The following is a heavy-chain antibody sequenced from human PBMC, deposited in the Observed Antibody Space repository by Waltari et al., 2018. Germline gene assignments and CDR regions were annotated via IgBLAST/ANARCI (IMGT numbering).Heavy chain of an antibody. CDR1: GGSISSYY. CDR3: ARTPGVVVVPAAIGFYFDY. V-gene: IGHV4-59*01. Sequence: QVQLQESGPGLVKPSETLSLTCTVSGGSISSYYWSWIRQPPGKGLEWSGYIYYSGSTNYNPSLKSRVTISVDTSKNQFSLKLSSVTAADTAVYYCARTPGVVVVPAAIGFYFDYWGQGTLVTVSS. J-gene: IGHJ4*02. CDR2: IYYSGST. D-gene: IGHD2-2*02.